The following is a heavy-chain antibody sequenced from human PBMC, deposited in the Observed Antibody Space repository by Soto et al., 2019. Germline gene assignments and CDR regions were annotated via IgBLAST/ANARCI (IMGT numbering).Heavy chain of an antibody. D-gene: IGHD5-12*01. CDR1: GFTFDDYA. Sequence: EVQLVESGGGLVQPGRSLRLSCAASGFTFDDYAMHWVRQAPGKGLEWVSGISWNSGSIGYADSVKGRFTISRDNAKNSLYLQMNSLRAEDTALYYCAKGSGYSGYDYYFDYWGQGTLVTVSP. CDR2: ISWNSGSI. CDR3: AKGSGYSGYDYYFDY. V-gene: IGHV3-9*01. J-gene: IGHJ4*02.